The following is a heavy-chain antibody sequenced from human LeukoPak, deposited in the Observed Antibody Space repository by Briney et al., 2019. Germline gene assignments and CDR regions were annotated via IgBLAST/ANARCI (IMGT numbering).Heavy chain of an antibody. CDR3: ARSRDGYNCDS. CDR1: GGSISSGDYY. D-gene: IGHD5-24*01. Sequence: SETLSLTCTVSGGSISSGDYYWSWIRQPPGKGLEWIGYIHYSGSTYYNPALKSRVTISVDTSKNQFSLKLSSVTAADTAVYYCARSRDGYNCDSWGQGTLVTVSS. V-gene: IGHV4-30-4*08. CDR2: IHYSGST. J-gene: IGHJ4*02.